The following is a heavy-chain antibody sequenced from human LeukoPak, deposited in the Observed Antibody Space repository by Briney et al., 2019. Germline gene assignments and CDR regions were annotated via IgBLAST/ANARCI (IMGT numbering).Heavy chain of an antibody. J-gene: IGHJ6*02. Sequence: PGGSLRLSCAASGFTFNSYSMNWVRQAPGKGLEWVSSLSSSSRYIYYADSVKGRFTISRDNAKNSLYLQMSSLRAEDTAVYYCARASIAAAGTYYYGMDVWGQGTTVTVSS. CDR2: LSSSSRYI. V-gene: IGHV3-21*01. CDR3: ARASIAAAGTYYYGMDV. CDR1: GFTFNSYS. D-gene: IGHD6-13*01.